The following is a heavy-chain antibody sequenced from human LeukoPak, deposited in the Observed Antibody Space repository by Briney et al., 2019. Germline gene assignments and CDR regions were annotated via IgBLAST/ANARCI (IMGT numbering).Heavy chain of an antibody. V-gene: IGHV2-5*01. CDR2: ISGNDDK. Sequence: SGPTPVNPTQTLTLTCSFSGFSFITRAVVMGWVRQPTVQALGWLTFISGNDDKRYSPSLESRLTITKDTSKNQVVLTMTDTDYVVTATYYCVHRTTMTSVDHWGQGTLVTVSS. CDR3: VHRTTMTSVDH. D-gene: IGHD4-17*01. J-gene: IGHJ4*02. CDR1: GFSFITRAVV.